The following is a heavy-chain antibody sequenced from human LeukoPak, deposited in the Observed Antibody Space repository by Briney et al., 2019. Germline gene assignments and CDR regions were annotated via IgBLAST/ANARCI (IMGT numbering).Heavy chain of an antibody. D-gene: IGHD6-13*01. V-gene: IGHV3-30*18. CDR2: ISYDGSNK. Sequence: GGSLRLSCAASGFTFSSYGMHWVRQAPGKGLERVAVISYDGSNKYYADSVKGRFTISRDNSKNTLFLQMNSLRPEDTAVYFCAKRMGPSIVATDLDYWGQGTLVTVSS. CDR3: AKRMGPSIVATDLDY. J-gene: IGHJ4*02. CDR1: GFTFSSYG.